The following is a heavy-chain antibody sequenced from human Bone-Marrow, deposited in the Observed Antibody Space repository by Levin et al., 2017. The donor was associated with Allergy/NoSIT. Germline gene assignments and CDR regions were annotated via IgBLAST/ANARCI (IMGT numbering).Heavy chain of an antibody. CDR3: AMSTSSEGPFDH. V-gene: IGHV3-9*01. CDR2: ISWNSGSI. CDR1: GVIFGDYA. J-gene: IGHJ4*02. D-gene: IGHD6-6*01. Sequence: LSLTCAASGVIFGDYAMHWVRQAPGKGLEWVSGISWNSGSITYADSVKGRFTISRDNAKNSLYLQMNSLRGEDTALYYCAMSTSSEGPFDHWGQGTLVTVSS.